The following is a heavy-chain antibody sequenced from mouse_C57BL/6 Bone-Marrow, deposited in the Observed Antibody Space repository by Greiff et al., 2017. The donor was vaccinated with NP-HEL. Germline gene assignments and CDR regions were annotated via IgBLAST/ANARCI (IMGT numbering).Heavy chain of an antibody. V-gene: IGHV2-9-1*01. CDR3: ARHITTVVAPAGFAY. D-gene: IGHD1-1*01. CDR1: GFSLTSYA. Sequence: QVQLKESGPGLVAPSQSLSITCTVSGFSLTSYAISWVRQPPGKGLEWLGVIWTGGGTNYNSALKSRLSISKDNSKSQVFLKMNSLQTDDTARYYCARHITTVVAPAGFAYWGQGTLVTVSA. J-gene: IGHJ3*01. CDR2: IWTGGGT.